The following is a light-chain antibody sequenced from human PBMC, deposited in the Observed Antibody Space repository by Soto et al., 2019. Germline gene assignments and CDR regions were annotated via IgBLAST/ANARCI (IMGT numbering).Light chain of an antibody. J-gene: IGLJ1*01. Sequence: QSVLTQPPSVSAAPGQKVTISCSGSSSNIGGNSVSWYHQLPGTAPKLLIYDDNKRPSGIPDRFSGSKSGTSATLGITGFQTGDEADYYCGSWDSSLSAYVFGTGTKVPS. CDR2: DDN. V-gene: IGLV1-51*01. CDR1: SSNIGGNS. CDR3: GSWDSSLSAYV.